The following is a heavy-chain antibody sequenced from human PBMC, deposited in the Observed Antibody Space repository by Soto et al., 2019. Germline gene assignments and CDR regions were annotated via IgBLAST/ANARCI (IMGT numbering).Heavy chain of an antibody. D-gene: IGHD2-15*01. Sequence: SETLSLTCALYSGSFSGHDWSWLRQPPGKGLEWIGEINHSGSTNYNPSLKSRVTISVDTSKNQLSLKLSSVTAADTAVYYCARGQRGIGSTYCRGGSGHSDYYYYGMDVWGQGTTVTVSS. CDR3: ARGQRGIGSTYCRGGSGHSDYYYYGMDV. J-gene: IGHJ6*02. V-gene: IGHV4-34*01. CDR1: SGSFSGHD. CDR2: INHSGST.